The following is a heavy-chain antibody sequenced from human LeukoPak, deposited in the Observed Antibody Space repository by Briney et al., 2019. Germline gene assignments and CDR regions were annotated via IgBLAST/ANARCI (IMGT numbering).Heavy chain of an antibody. Sequence: GASVKVSCKASGGTFSSYAISWVRQAPGQGLEWMGGIIPIFGTANYAQKFQGRVTITTDESTSTAYMELSSLRSEDTAVYYCARAVIGRQLVINVYFQHWGQGTLVTVSS. J-gene: IGHJ1*01. D-gene: IGHD6-13*01. V-gene: IGHV1-69*05. CDR1: GGTFSSYA. CDR3: ARAVIGRQLVINVYFQH. CDR2: IIPIFGTA.